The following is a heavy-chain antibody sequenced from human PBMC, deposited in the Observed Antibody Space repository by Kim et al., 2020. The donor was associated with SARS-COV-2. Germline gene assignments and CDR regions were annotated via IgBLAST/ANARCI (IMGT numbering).Heavy chain of an antibody. CDR1: GDSISSGGYY. CDR3: ARDRPYSSASVRFDY. J-gene: IGHJ4*02. V-gene: IGHV4-31*03. CDR2: IYYSGST. D-gene: IGHD6-6*01. Sequence: SETLSLTCTVSGDSISSGGYYWSWIRQHPGKGLEWIGYIYYSGSTYYNPSLKSRVTISVDTSKNQFSLKLSSVTAADTAVYYCARDRPYSSASVRFDYWGEGTLDTVSS.